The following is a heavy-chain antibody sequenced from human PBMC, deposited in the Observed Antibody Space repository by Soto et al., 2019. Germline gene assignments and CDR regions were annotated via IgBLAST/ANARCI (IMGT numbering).Heavy chain of an antibody. J-gene: IGHJ4*02. CDR3: ARWVSGSPDN. D-gene: IGHD1-26*01. V-gene: IGHV3-72*01. CDR1: GFTLSDHY. Sequence: EVQLVESGGGLVQPGGSLRLSCAASGFTLSDHYMDWVHQAAGKGLEWVGRTKNKANRYTTEYAASVNGRFTISRDDSKNSLYLQMNSLKTEDTAVYYCARWVSGSPDNWGQGTLVTVSS. CDR2: TKNKANRYTT.